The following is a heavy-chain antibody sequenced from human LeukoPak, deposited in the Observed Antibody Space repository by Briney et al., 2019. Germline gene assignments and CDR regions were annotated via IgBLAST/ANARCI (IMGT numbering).Heavy chain of an antibody. CDR2: MNPSGGST. Sequence: ASVKVSCKASGYTFTSYYMHWLRQAPGQGLEWMGIMNPSGGSTSYAQKFQGRVTITRDTSTSTVYMELSSLSSEDTAVYYCARDELLGYYSSGWQTMPDSWGQGTLVTVSS. CDR1: GYTFTSYY. CDR3: ARDELLGYYSSGWQTMPDS. J-gene: IGHJ4*02. D-gene: IGHD6-19*01. V-gene: IGHV1-46*03.